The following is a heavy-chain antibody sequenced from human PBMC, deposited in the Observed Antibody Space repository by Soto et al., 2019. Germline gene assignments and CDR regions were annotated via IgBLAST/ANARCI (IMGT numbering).Heavy chain of an antibody. V-gene: IGHV4-4*07. Sequence: PSGTLSLTCTVCSGSISSYYGSGIRQPAGKGLEWIGRIYTSGSTNYNPSLKSRVTMSVDTSKNQFSLKLSSVTAADTAVYYCARDPPYYYDSSGYYGGWFDPWGQGTLVTVSS. CDR2: IYTSGST. CDR3: ARDPPYYYDSSGYYGGWFDP. J-gene: IGHJ5*02. D-gene: IGHD3-22*01. CDR1: SGSISSYY.